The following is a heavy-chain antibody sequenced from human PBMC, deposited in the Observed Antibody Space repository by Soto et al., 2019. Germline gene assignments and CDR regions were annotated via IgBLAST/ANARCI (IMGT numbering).Heavy chain of an antibody. CDR3: ARLRGQLVDY. CDR2: FYYSGST. J-gene: IGHJ4*01. Sequence: SVTLPVTCTVSGGSIGGSSYYWGWIRQPPRKGLEWIGSFYYSGSTYYNPSLKSRVTISVDTSKNQFSLKLSSVTAADTAVYYCARLRGQLVDYWGQGTLVTVSS. D-gene: IGHD6-6*01. CDR1: GGSIGGSSYY. V-gene: IGHV4-39*01.